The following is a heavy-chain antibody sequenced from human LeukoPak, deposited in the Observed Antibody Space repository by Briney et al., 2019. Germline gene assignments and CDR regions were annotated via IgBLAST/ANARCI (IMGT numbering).Heavy chain of an antibody. J-gene: IGHJ4*02. Sequence: GGSLRLSCAASGFTFSSYGMHWVRQAPGKGLEWVAVISYDGSNKYYADSVKGRFTISRDNSKNTLYLQMNSLRAEDTAVYYCAKGWQWLAQEGFDYWGQGTLVTVSS. CDR1: GFTFSSYG. CDR3: AKGWQWLAQEGFDY. CDR2: ISYDGSNK. D-gene: IGHD6-19*01. V-gene: IGHV3-30*18.